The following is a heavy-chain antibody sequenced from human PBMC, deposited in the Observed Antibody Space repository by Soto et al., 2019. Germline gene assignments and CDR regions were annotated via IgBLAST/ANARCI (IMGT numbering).Heavy chain of an antibody. V-gene: IGHV3-23*01. J-gene: IGHJ1*01. CDR3: AKDVSGIAVAAYFHH. Sequence: GGSLRLSCAASGFTFSTYTMSWVRQAPGKGLEWVSVIGGSGGSTFYADSVKGRFTISRDNSKNTLYLQMNSLRAEDTAVYYCAKDVSGIAVAAYFHHWGQGTLVTVSS. D-gene: IGHD6-19*01. CDR1: GFTFSTYT. CDR2: IGGSGGST.